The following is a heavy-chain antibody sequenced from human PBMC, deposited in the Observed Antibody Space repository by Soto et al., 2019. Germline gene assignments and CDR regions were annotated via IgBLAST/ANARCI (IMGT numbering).Heavy chain of an antibody. D-gene: IGHD4-17*01. Sequence: ITLKESGPTLVRPAQTLTLTCDFSGFSLSTYHIGVAWIRQPPGKALEWLGLIYWDDDKRYGPSLKDRLASSNDTSSNQVVLTITNMDPGDTATYFCAHAGDYDLLTFDHWGPGTLVTVSS. V-gene: IGHV2-5*05. CDR3: AHAGDYDLLTFDH. CDR2: IYWDDDK. J-gene: IGHJ4*02. CDR1: GFSLSTYHIG.